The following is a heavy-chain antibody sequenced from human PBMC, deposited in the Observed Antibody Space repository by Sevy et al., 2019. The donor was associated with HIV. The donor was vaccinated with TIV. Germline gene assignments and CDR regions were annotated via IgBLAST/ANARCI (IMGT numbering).Heavy chain of an antibody. CDR2: ITTTGTYM. CDR3: ATASLLGLVPFQR. CDR1: GLSFSTFS. J-gene: IGHJ1*01. Sequence: GGCLRLSCAASGLSFSTFSMSWVRQAPGKGLEWVSSITTTGTYMYYADSVKGRFTTSRDNARNSLYLQLNSLRVEDTAVYYCATASLLGLVPFQRWGQGTLVTVSS. V-gene: IGHV3-21*01. D-gene: IGHD6-19*01.